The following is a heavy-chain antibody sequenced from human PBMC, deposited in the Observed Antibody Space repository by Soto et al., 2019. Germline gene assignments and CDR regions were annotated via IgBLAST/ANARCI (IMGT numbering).Heavy chain of an antibody. D-gene: IGHD6-6*01. CDR2: IYDSGSI. J-gene: IGHJ6*03. V-gene: IGHV4-59*08. Sequence: QVHLQESGPGLVKPSETLSLTCSVSGGSISGYYWSWIRQTPGKGLEWVGYIYDSGSINNNPSLTSRDTISVDTSKNQFSLKRSSVTAADTAVYYCARLRGSSSSSWYYYYYMDVWGKGTTVTVSS. CDR3: ARLRGSSSSSWYYYYYMDV. CDR1: GGSISGYY.